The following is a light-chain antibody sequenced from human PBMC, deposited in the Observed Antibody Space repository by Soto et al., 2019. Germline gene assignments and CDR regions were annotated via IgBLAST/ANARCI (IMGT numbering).Light chain of an antibody. V-gene: IGKV1D-16*01. CDR3: QRYNSYSDA. CDR2: GAS. CDR1: QDVGKW. Sequence: DIQMTQSPPSVSASVGDRVTITCRASQDVGKWLAWYQQKPGKAPTLLIHGASSLQSGVPPRYSGSGYGTDFTRNISSLQPEDFATYYCQRYNSYSDAFGQGTKVDIK. J-gene: IGKJ1*01.